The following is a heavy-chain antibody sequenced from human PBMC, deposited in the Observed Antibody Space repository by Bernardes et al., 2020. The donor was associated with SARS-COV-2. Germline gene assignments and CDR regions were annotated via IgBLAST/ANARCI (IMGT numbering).Heavy chain of an antibody. CDR3: ARRSGWSIDY. J-gene: IGHJ4*02. CDR2: IWYDGSNK. CDR1: GFTFSSSG. D-gene: IGHD6-19*01. Sequence: VGSLRLSCAASGFTFSSSGMHWVRQAPGKGLEWVAVIWYDGSNKYYADSVKGRFTISRDNSKNTLYLQMNSLRAEDTAVYYCARRSGWSIDYWGQGTLVTVSS. V-gene: IGHV3-33*01.